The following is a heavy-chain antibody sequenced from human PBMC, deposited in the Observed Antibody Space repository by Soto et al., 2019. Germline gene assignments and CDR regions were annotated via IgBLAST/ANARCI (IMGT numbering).Heavy chain of an antibody. J-gene: IGHJ6*02. CDR3: ARAYSSSPWDYYYYGMDV. CDR1: GYSFTSYW. CDR2: IYPGDSDT. V-gene: IGHV5-51*01. D-gene: IGHD6-6*01. Sequence: GESLKISCKGSGYSFTSYWIGWVRQMPGKGLEWMGIIYPGDSDTRYSPSFQGRVTISADKSISTAYLQWSSLKASDTAMYYCARAYSSSPWDYYYYGMDVWGQGTTVTVSS.